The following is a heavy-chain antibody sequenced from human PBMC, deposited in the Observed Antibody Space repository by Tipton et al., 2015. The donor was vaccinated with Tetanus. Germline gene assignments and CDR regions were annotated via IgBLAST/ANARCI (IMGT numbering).Heavy chain of an antibody. J-gene: IGHJ4*02. D-gene: IGHD6-6*01. CDR2: IYYSGST. Sequence: TLSLTCSVSGGSVRSGDYSWNWIRQHPGKGPEWIGYIYYSGSTYYNPSLKSRVTISVDTSKNQFSLNLSSVTAADTAVYYCARALKQLVRVGDYWGQGTLVTVSS. CDR1: GGSVRSGDYS. CDR3: ARALKQLVRVGDY. V-gene: IGHV4-31*03.